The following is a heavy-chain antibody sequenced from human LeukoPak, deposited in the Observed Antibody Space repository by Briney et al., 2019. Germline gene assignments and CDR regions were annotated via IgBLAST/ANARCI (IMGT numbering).Heavy chain of an antibody. J-gene: IGHJ5*02. V-gene: IGHV3-48*03. CDR1: GFTFSSYE. CDR3: ARDATYYDFWSGYYRSWFDP. D-gene: IGHD3-3*01. CDR2: ISSSGSTI. Sequence: GGSLRFSCAASGFTFSSYEMNWVRQAPGKGLEWVSYISSSGSTIYYADSVKGRFTISRDNAKNSLYLQMNSLRAEDTAVYYCARDATYYDFWSGYYRSWFDPWGQGTLVTVSS.